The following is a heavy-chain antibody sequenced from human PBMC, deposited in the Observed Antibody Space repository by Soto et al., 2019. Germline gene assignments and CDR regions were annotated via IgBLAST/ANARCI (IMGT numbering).Heavy chain of an antibody. CDR2: ISYDGSNK. V-gene: IGHV3-30*03. Sequence: PGGSLRLSCAASGFTFSSYGMHWVRQAPGKGLEWVAVISYDGSNKYYADSVKGRFTISRDNSKNTLYLQMNSLRAEDTAVYYCARDSGGGGMDVWGQGTTVTVSS. D-gene: IGHD3-10*01. CDR3: ARDSGGGGMDV. CDR1: GFTFSSYG. J-gene: IGHJ6*02.